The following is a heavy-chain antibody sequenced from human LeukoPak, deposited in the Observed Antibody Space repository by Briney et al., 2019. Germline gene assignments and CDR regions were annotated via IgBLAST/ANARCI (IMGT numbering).Heavy chain of an antibody. CDR3: AGGWEHTVEKEGDFDY. CDR1: GGSISSSTYY. D-gene: IGHD1/OR15-1a*01. Sequence: PSETLSLTCTVSGGSISSSTYYWAWIRQPPGKGLEWVGNIFYSGSTYYNPSLKSRVTISVDTSKNQFSLKLTSVTAADTAVYYCAGGWEHTVEKEGDFDYWGQGTLVTVSS. V-gene: IGHV4-39*07. CDR2: IFYSGST. J-gene: IGHJ4*02.